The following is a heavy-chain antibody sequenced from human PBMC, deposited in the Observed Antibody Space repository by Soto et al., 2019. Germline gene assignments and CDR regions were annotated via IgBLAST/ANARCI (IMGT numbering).Heavy chain of an antibody. J-gene: IGHJ6*02. Sequence: GGSLRLSCAASGFTFSSYAMSWVRQAPGKGLEWVSAISGSGGSTYYADSVKGRFTISRDNSKNTLYLQMNSLRAEDTAVYYCAKAGYSSSWNYYYYYGMDVWGQGATVTVSS. V-gene: IGHV3-23*01. CDR1: GFTFSSYA. CDR3: AKAGYSSSWNYYYYYGMDV. D-gene: IGHD6-13*01. CDR2: ISGSGGST.